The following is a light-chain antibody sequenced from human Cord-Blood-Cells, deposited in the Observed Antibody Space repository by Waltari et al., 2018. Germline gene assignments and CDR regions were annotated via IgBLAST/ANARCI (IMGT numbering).Light chain of an antibody. CDR3: QQLNSYPQT. CDR2: AAS. V-gene: IGKV1-9*01. CDR1: QGISSY. J-gene: IGKJ1*01. Sequence: DIQLTQSPSFLSASVGDRVTITCRASQGISSYLAWYQQKPGKAPKLLIYAASTLQSGLPSRFSGSGSGTEFTLTISSLQPEDFATYYCQQLNSYPQTFGQGTKVEIK.